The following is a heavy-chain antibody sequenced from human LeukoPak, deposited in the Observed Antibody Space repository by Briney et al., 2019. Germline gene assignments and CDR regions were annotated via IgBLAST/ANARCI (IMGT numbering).Heavy chain of an antibody. J-gene: IGHJ4*02. CDR3: ARGPYAWGYIDY. CDR2: FYTSGST. CDR1: GGSISSGTYY. D-gene: IGHD7-27*01. Sequence: SETLSLTCTVSGGSISSGTYYWSWIRQPAGKGLEWIGRFYTSGSTNYNPSLKSRVTISVDTSKNQFSLKLSSVTAADTAVYYCARGPYAWGYIDYWGKGTLVTVSS. V-gene: IGHV4-61*02.